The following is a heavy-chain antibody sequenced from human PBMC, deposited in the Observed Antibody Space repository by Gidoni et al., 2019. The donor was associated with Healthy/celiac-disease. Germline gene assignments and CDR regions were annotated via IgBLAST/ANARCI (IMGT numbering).Heavy chain of an antibody. CDR1: GFTFSSYA. J-gene: IGHJ4*02. CDR2: ISYDGSNK. CDR3: ARDGTIFGVDPYYFDY. V-gene: IGHV3-30*04. Sequence: QVQLVESGGGVVQPGRSLRLPCAAYGFTFSSYAMHWVRPAPGKGLEWVAVISYDGSNKYYAYSVNGRFTISRDNSKNTLYLQMNSLRAEDTAVYYCARDGTIFGVDPYYFDYWGQGTLVTVSS. D-gene: IGHD3-3*01.